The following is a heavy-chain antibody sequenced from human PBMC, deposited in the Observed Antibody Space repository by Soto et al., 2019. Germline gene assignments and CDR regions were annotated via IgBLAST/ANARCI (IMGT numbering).Heavy chain of an antibody. CDR2: ISAGGST. CDR3: ANVPIWCSSTSCYTEGFDY. J-gene: IGHJ4*02. D-gene: IGHD2-2*02. Sequence: PGGSLRLSCTASGFTFSDYAMSWVRQPPGKGLEWVSVISAGGSTYYADSVKGRFTVSRANPKNTLYLQMNSLRAEDTAVYYCANVPIWCSSTSCYTEGFDYWGQGTLATVSS. CDR1: GFTFSDYA. V-gene: IGHV3-23*01.